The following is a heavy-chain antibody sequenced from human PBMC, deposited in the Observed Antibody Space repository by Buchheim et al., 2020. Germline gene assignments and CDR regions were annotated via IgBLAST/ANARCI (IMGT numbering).Heavy chain of an antibody. J-gene: IGHJ4*02. D-gene: IGHD2-15*01. CDR3: AREADIVVVVAATPEPNFDY. V-gene: IGHV1-2*02. Sequence: QVQLVQSGAEVKKPGASVKVSCKASGYTFTGYYMHWVRQAPGQGLEWMGWINPNSGGTNYAQQFQGRVTMTRDTSISTAYMELSRLRSDDTAVYYCAREADIVVVVAATPEPNFDYWGQGTL. CDR2: INPNSGGT. CDR1: GYTFTGYY.